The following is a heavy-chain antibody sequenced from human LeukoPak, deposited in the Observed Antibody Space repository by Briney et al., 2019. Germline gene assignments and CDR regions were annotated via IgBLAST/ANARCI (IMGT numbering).Heavy chain of an antibody. CDR3: ARDSGHTRSSGWYSY. J-gene: IGHJ4*02. CDR2: ISSSSSYI. V-gene: IGHV3-21*01. CDR1: GFTFSSYS. Sequence: PGGSLRLSCAASGFTFSSYSMNWVRQAPGKGLEWVSSISSSSSYIYYADSVKGRFTISRDNAKNSLYLQMNSLRAEDTAVYYCARDSGHTRSSGWYSYWGQGTLVTVSS. D-gene: IGHD6-19*01.